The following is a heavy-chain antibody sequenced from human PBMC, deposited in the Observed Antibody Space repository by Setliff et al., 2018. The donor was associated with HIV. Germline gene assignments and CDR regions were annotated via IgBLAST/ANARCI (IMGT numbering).Heavy chain of an antibody. CDR3: ARDFGGRWTFDY. J-gene: IGHJ4*02. CDR1: GYTFISHY. CDR2: INPNGGST. V-gene: IGHV1-46*01. Sequence: GASVKVSCKASGYTFISHYIHWVRQAPGQGPEWMGRINPNGGSTNYAQKFQARVTMTIDSSTTTVYMELSSLTSEDTAIYYCARDFGGRWTFDYWGQGTLVTVSS. D-gene: IGHD3-10*01.